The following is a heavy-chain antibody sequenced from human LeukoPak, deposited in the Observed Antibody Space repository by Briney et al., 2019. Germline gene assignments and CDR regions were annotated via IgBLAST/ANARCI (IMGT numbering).Heavy chain of an antibody. J-gene: IGHJ5*02. CDR3: ARDRDIVATYNWFDP. CDR2: IWYDGSNK. Sequence: GRSLRLSCAASGFTFSSYGMHWVRQAPGKGLEWVAVIWYDGSNKYYADSVKGRFTISRDNSKNTLYLQMNSLRAEDTAVYYCARDRDIVATYNWFDPWGQETLVTVSS. CDR1: GFTFSSYG. D-gene: IGHD5-12*01. V-gene: IGHV3-33*01.